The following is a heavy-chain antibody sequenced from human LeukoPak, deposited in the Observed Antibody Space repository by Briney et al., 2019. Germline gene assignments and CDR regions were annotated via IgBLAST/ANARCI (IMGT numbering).Heavy chain of an antibody. CDR3: ARSPAAIAWFDP. J-gene: IGHJ5*02. CDR1: GYSISGGYY. D-gene: IGHD2-2*01. V-gene: IGHV4-38-2*02. Sequence: SETLSLXCTISGYSISGGYYWGWIRQPPGKGLEWIGSIYHSGSTYYNPSLKSRVTISVDTSKIQFSLKVSSVTAADTAVYYCARSPAAIAWFDPWGQGTLVTVSS. CDR2: IYHSGST.